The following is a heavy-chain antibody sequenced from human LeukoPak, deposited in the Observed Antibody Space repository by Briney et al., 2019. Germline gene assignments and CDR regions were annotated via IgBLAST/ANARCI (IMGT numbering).Heavy chain of an antibody. CDR3: ANPPRYSYGSFYYYYMDV. D-gene: IGHD5-18*01. CDR1: GYTFTGYG. J-gene: IGHJ6*03. Sequence: GASVKVSCKASGYTFTGYGISWVRQAPGQGLEWMGWISAYNGNTNYAQKLQGRVTMTTDTSTSTAYMELRSLRSGDTAVYYCANPPRYSYGSFYYYYMDVWGKGTTVTVSS. CDR2: ISAYNGNT. V-gene: IGHV1-18*01.